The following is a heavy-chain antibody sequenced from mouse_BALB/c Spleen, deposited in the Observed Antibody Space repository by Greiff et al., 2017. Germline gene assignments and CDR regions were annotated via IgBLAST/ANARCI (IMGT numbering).Heavy chain of an antibody. V-gene: IGHV1-54*01. J-gene: IGHJ3*01. Sequence: QVQLQQSGAELVRPGTSVKVSCTASGFAFTNYLMEWVKQRPGQGLEWIGVINPGSGGTNYNEKFKGKETLTADKSSSTAYMQLSSLTSDDSAVDFYASQRGLRHWGQGTLVTVSA. D-gene: IGHD3-1*01. CDR1: GFAFTNYL. CDR3: ASQRGLRH. CDR2: INPGSGGT.